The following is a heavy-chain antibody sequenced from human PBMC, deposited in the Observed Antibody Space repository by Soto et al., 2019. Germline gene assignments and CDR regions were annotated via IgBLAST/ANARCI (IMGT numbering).Heavy chain of an antibody. J-gene: IGHJ4*02. CDR3: VGAASGYSSGWYGY. CDR2: IIPILGIA. V-gene: IGHV1-69*02. CDR1: GGTFSSYT. Sequence: QVQLVQSGAEVKKPGSSVKVSCKASGGTFSSYTISWVRQAPGQGLEWMGRIIPILGIANYAQKFQGRVTITADKSTSTAYMELSSLRSEDTAVYYCVGAASGYSSGWYGYWGQGTLVTVSS. D-gene: IGHD6-19*01.